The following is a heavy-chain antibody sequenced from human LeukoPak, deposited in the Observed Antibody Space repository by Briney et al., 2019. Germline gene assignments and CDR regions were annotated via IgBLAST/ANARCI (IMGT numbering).Heavy chain of an antibody. CDR2: IWYDGSNK. D-gene: IGHD6-19*01. V-gene: IGHV3-33*01. J-gene: IGHJ6*02. Sequence: GRSLRLSCAASGFTFSSYGMHWVRQAPGKGLEWVAVIWYDGSNKYYADSVKGRFTISRDNSKNTLYLQMNSLRAEDTAVYYCARGVGRGWYPYYYYGMDVWGQGTTVTVSS. CDR3: ARGVGRGWYPYYYYGMDV. CDR1: GFTFSSYG.